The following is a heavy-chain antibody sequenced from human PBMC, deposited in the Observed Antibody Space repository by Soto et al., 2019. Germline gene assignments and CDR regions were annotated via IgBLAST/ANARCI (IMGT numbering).Heavy chain of an antibody. CDR2: ISWDGGST. V-gene: IGHV3-43*01. Sequence: PGGSLSLSCAASGFTFDDYTMHWVRPAPGKGLEWVSLISWDGGSTYYADSVKGRFTISRDNSKNSLYLQMNSLRTEDTALYYCAKDIGCSGGSCEPHAGMDVWRQGTTVTVSS. CDR1: GFTFDDYT. J-gene: IGHJ6*02. CDR3: AKDIGCSGGSCEPHAGMDV. D-gene: IGHD2-15*01.